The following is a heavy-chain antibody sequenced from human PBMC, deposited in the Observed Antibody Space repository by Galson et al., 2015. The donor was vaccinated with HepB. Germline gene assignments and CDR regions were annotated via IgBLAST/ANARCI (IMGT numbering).Heavy chain of an antibody. CDR3: ARGLVAARPGSGWFDP. CDR2: INPNSGGT. D-gene: IGHD6-6*01. V-gene: IGHV1-2*04. CDR1: GYTFTGYY. Sequence: SVKVSCKASGYTFTGYYMHWVRQAPGQGLEWMGWINPNSGGTNYAQKFQGWVTMTRDTSISTAYMELSRLRSDDTAVYYCARGLVAARPGSGWFDPWGQGTLVTVSS. J-gene: IGHJ5*02.